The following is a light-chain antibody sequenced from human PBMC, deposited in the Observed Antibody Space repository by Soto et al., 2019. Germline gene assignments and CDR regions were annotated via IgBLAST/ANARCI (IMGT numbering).Light chain of an antibody. V-gene: IGKV3-20*01. CDR1: QSISSSY. CDR3: QQYGTPRSVT. J-gene: IGKJ5*01. Sequence: EIVLTQSPGTLSLSPGARATLSCRASQSISSSYLAWYQQKPGQTPRLIIYGASGRADGIPHRFSGSVFGTDFTLTISQVEPEDFAVYYGQQYGTPRSVTFGQGTRLEIK. CDR2: GAS.